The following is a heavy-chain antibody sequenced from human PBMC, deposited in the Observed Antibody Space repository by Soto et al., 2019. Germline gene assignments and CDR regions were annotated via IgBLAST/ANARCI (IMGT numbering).Heavy chain of an antibody. CDR3: ARYVATSPAGWFEP. CDR2: IYWDDDN. D-gene: IGHD3-10*02. V-gene: IGHV2-5*02. Sequence: QITLKESGPTLVKPTQTLTLTCTFSGFSLTNNGEAVGWFRQSPGKALEWLVLIYWDDDNRYNPTLRTRLSTTKDTSKHQVVLTLPNIDPVDTATYYCARYVATSPAGWFEPWGQGIPVTVSS. CDR1: GFSLTNNGEA. J-gene: IGHJ5*02.